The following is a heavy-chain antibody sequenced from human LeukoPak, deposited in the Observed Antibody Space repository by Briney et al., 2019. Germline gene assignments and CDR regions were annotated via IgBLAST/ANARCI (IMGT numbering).Heavy chain of an antibody. CDR1: RFSFSDYY. CDR2: VSSSSTYT. CDR3: ARVNYYDSSGSWIDY. V-gene: IGHV3-11*06. Sequence: GGSLRLSCAASRFSFSDYYMNWIRQAPGKGLEWVSYVSSSSTYTNYADSVKGRFTISRDNAKNSVYLQMNSLRGEDTAVYYCARVNYYDSSGSWIDYWGQGTLVTVSS. D-gene: IGHD3-22*01. J-gene: IGHJ4*02.